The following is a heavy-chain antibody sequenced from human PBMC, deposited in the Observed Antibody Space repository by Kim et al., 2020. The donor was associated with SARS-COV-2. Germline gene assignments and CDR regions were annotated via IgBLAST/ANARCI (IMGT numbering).Heavy chain of an antibody. J-gene: IGHJ6*02. V-gene: IGHV3-30*03. CDR1: VFTFSTYA. CDR3: ARGEGTGWYSTYEYYGMDV. CDR2: ISYDGSSK. D-gene: IGHD6-19*01. Sequence: GGSLRLSCAASVFTFSTYAMHWVRQAPGEGLVWVASISYDGSSKYYADSVKGRFTVSRDNPKNTLYLQMNSLRAEDTAVYYCARGEGTGWYSTYEYYGMDVWGQGTTVIVSS.